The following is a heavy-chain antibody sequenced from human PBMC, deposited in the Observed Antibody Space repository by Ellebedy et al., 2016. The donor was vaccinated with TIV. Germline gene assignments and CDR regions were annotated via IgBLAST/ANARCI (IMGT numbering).Heavy chain of an antibody. CDR3: ARTLMPAAYLGEWYFDL. D-gene: IGHD2-2*01. J-gene: IGHJ2*01. Sequence: MPSETLSFTCTVPGGPLRNYYWSWIRQPPGEKPEWIGSMFYTGTTNQNPSLKSRATISVATSMNQFSLRMTSVTAADTAVYYCARTLMPAAYLGEWYFDLWGRGTLVTVSS. CDR1: GGPLRNYY. V-gene: IGHV4-59*01. CDR2: MFYTGTT.